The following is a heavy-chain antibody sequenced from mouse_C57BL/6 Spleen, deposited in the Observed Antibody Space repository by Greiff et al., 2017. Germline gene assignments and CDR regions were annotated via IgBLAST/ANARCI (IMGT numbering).Heavy chain of an antibody. CDR3: ATSNPRQGFAY. CDR1: GFTFSDYY. Sequence: EVKVVESEGGLVQPGSSMKLSCTASGFTFSDYYMAWVRQVPEKGLEWVANINYDGSSTYYLDSLKSRFIISRDNAKNILYLQMSSLKSEDTATYYCATSNPRQGFAYWGQGTLVTVSA. D-gene: IGHD3-2*01. J-gene: IGHJ3*01. V-gene: IGHV5-16*01. CDR2: INYDGSST.